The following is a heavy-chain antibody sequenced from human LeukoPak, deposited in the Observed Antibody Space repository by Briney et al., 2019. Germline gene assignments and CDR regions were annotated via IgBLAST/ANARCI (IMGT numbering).Heavy chain of an antibody. D-gene: IGHD3-22*01. CDR1: GFTFSSYA. V-gene: IGHV3-64*01. CDR3: ARAISAYYYDSSGYRPDASGAFDI. Sequence: GGSLRLSCAASGFTFSSYAMHWVRQAPGKGLEYVSAISSNGGSTYYANSVKGRFTISRDNSKNTLYLQMGSLRAEGMAVYYCARAISAYYYDSSGYRPDASGAFDIWGQGTMVTVSS. CDR2: ISSNGGST. J-gene: IGHJ3*02.